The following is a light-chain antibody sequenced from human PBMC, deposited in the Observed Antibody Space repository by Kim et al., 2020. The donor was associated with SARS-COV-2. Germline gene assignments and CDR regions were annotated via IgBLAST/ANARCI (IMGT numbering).Light chain of an antibody. CDR2: GAS. Sequence: ASVGDRVTITCRASQAIGNHLGWYQQKPGTAPKRLIYGASSLQSGVPSRFSGSGSGTEFTLTISSLQPEDFATYFCLHHSNSLLNFGGGTKVDIK. V-gene: IGKV1-17*01. J-gene: IGKJ4*01. CDR3: LHHSNSLLN. CDR1: QAIGNH.